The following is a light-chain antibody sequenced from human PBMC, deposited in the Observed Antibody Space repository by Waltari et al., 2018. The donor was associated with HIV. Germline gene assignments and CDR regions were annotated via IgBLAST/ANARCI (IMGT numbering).Light chain of an antibody. CDR1: QSVSSTY. J-gene: IGKJ5*01. CDR3: QQYGNSLIT. Sequence: EIVFTQSPGTLSFSPGERATLSCRASQSVSSTYLAWYQQKPGQAPRLLIYGATSRATGIPDRFSGSGSGTDFTLAISRVEPEDFAAYYCQQYGNSLITFGQGTRLAIK. CDR2: GAT. V-gene: IGKV3-20*01.